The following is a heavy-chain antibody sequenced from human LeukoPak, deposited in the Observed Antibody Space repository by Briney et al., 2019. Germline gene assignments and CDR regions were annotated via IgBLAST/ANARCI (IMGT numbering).Heavy chain of an antibody. CDR3: AKDHPDDYGDYIDY. V-gene: IGHV3-30*18. CDR1: GFTFSSYG. Sequence: GGSLRLSCAASGFTFSSYGMHWVRQAPGKGLEWVAVISYDGSNKYYADSVKGRFTISGDNSKNTLYLQMNSLRAEDTAVYYCAKDHPDDYGDYIDYWGQGTLVTVSS. CDR2: ISYDGSNK. J-gene: IGHJ4*02. D-gene: IGHD4-17*01.